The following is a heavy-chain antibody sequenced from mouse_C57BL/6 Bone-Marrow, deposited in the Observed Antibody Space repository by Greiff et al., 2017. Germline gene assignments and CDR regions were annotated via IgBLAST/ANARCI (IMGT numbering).Heavy chain of an antibody. CDR2: ISSGGSYT. J-gene: IGHJ2*01. V-gene: IGHV5-6*01. Sequence: EVKLMESGGDLVKPGGSLKLSCAASGFTFSSYGMSWVRQTPDKRLEWVATISSGGSYTYYPDSVKGRFTISRDNAKNTLYLQMSSLKSEDTAMDYCARLRRRRYYFDYWGQGTTLTVSS. D-gene: IGHD2-12*01. CDR3: ARLRRRRYYFDY. CDR1: GFTFSSYG.